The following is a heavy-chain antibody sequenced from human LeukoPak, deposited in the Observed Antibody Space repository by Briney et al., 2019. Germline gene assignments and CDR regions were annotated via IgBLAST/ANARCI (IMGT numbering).Heavy chain of an antibody. D-gene: IGHD3-22*01. Sequence: GESLKISCKGSGYSFTSYWIGWVRQMPGKGLEWMGIIYPGDSDTRYSPSFQGQVTISADKSISTAYLQWSSLKASDTAMYCCARSAGGYSSGYYYFFDYWGQGTLVTVSS. CDR2: IYPGDSDT. CDR3: ARSAGGYSSGYYYFFDY. CDR1: GYSFTSYW. J-gene: IGHJ4*02. V-gene: IGHV5-51*01.